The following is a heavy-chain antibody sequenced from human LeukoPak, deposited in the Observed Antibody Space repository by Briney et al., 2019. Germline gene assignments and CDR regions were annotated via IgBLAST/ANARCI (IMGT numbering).Heavy chain of an antibody. CDR1: RFTFNNYA. D-gene: IGHD3-10*01. J-gene: IGHJ3*02. V-gene: IGHV3-30-3*01. Sequence: GGSLRLSCAASRFTFNNYAMNWVRQAPGKGLEWVAVISYDGSNIYYADSVGGRFTISRDNSKNTLYLQMNSLRAEDTAIYYCARDRGFGDAFDIWGQGTMVTVSS. CDR3: ARDRGFGDAFDI. CDR2: ISYDGSNI.